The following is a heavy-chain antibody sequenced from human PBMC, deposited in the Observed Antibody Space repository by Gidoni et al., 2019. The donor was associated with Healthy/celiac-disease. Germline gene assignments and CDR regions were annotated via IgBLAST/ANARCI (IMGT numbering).Heavy chain of an antibody. J-gene: IGHJ6*02. CDR1: GYTFTGYY. CDR2: INPNSGGT. D-gene: IGHD3-10*01. Sequence: VQLVQSGAEVKKHGASVKVSCKASGYTFTGYYMHWVRQAPGQGLEWMGWINPNSGGTNYAQKFQGRVTMTRDTSISTAYMERSRRRSDDTAVYYCARRLDGSGNYEWGVWGQGTTVTVSS. V-gene: IGHV1-2*02. CDR3: ARRLDGSGNYEWGV.